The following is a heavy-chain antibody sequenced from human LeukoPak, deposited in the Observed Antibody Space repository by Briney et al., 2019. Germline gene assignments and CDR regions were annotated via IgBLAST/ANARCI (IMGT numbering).Heavy chain of an antibody. J-gene: IGHJ4*02. CDR1: GGSFSHYY. CDR2: IHPSGST. Sequence: SETLSLTCGFHGGSFSHYYRTWIRQPPGKGLEWIGEIHPSGSTNYNPSFKSRVTISLDTSKNQLSLKLTSVTAADTAVCYCARGEDRYKQGYWGQGTLVTVSS. CDR3: ARGEDRYKQGY. V-gene: IGHV4-34*01. D-gene: IGHD5-24*01.